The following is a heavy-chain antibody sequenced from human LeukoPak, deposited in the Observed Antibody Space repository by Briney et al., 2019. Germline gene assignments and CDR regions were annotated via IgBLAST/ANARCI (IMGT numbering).Heavy chain of an antibody. V-gene: IGHV4-61*05. CDR1: GGSISSSSYY. Sequence: SETLSLTCTVSGGSISSSSYYWGWIRQPPGKGLEWIGYIYYSGSTNYNPSLKSRVTISVDTSKNQFSLKLSSVTAADTAVYYCARRRGDYDFDYWGQGTLVTVSS. D-gene: IGHD4-17*01. CDR3: ARRRGDYDFDY. CDR2: IYYSGST. J-gene: IGHJ4*02.